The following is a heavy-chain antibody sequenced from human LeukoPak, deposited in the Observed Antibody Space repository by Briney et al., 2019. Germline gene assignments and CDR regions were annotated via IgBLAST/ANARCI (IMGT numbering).Heavy chain of an antibody. CDR2: INHSGST. CDR3: ARDSPTVVAPHFDY. D-gene: IGHD4-23*01. Sequence: PSETLSLTCAVYGGSFSGYYCSWIRQPPGKGLEWIGEINHSGSTNYNPSLKSRVTMSVDTSKNQFSLKLSSVTAADTAVYYCARDSPTVVAPHFDYWGQGTLVTVSS. CDR1: GGSFSGYY. J-gene: IGHJ4*02. V-gene: IGHV4-34*01.